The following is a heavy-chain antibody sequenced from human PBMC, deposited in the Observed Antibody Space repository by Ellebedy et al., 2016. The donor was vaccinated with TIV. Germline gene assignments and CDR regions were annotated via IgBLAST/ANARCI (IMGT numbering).Heavy chain of an antibody. CDR3: ARAGGRHSTGSGFY. J-gene: IGHJ4*02. CDR1: GFTFNSYA. CDR2: IKEDGSEA. D-gene: IGHD2-2*01. Sequence: GESLKISCAASGFTFNSYAMHWVRQAPGKGLEWVANIKEDGSEAYYVDSVKGRFTISRDNAKNSLYLQMSNLRAEDTAVFYCARAGGRHSTGSGFYWGQGTRVTVST. V-gene: IGHV3-7*03.